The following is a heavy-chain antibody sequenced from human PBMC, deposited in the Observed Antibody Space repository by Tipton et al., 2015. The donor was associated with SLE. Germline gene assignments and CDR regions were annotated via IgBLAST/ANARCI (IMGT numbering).Heavy chain of an antibody. CDR1: GGTFSNYA. J-gene: IGHJ6*02. D-gene: IGHD5-24*01. V-gene: IGHV1-69*05. Sequence: QSGAEVKKPGSSVKVSCKASGGTFSNYAITWVRQAPGQGLEWMGGIRPILGTTNYAQKFQGRVTITTDESTRTAYMELSSLRSEDTAVYYCARGLRGSDNYIPYYGMDVWGQGTTVTVSS. CDR3: ARGLRGSDNYIPYYGMDV. CDR2: IRPILGTT.